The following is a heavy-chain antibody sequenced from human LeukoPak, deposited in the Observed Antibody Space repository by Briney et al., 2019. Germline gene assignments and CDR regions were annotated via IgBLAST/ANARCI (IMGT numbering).Heavy chain of an antibody. CDR2: ISGSGGST. Sequence: GGSLRLSCAASGFTFSSYAMSWVRQAPGKGLEWVSAISGSGGSTYYADSVKGRFTISRDNSKNTLYPQMNSLRAEDTAVYYCAKDLTSRNYYGSGSYDFDYWGQGTLVTVSS. J-gene: IGHJ4*02. CDR3: AKDLTSRNYYGSGSYDFDY. CDR1: GFTFSSYA. V-gene: IGHV3-23*01. D-gene: IGHD3-10*01.